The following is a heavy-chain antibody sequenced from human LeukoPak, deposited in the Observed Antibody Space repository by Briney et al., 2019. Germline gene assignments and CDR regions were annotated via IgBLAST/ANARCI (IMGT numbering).Heavy chain of an antibody. CDR1: GFTFDDYA. V-gene: IGHV3-43D*04. CDR3: AKDTGIVGDRPLRD. D-gene: IGHD1-26*01. CDR2: ISWDGGST. Sequence: GGSLRLSCAASGFTFDDYAMHWVRQAPGKGLEWVSLISWDGGSTYYADSVKGRFTVSRDNSKNSLYLQMNSLRAEDTALYYCAKDTGIVGDRPLRDWGQGTLVTVSS. J-gene: IGHJ4*02.